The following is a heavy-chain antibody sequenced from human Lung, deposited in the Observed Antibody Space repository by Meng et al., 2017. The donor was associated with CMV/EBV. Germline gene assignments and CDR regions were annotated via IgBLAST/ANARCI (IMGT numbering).Heavy chain of an antibody. J-gene: IGHJ6*02. Sequence: ESLKISXAASVFTVSSNSMNWVRQAPGKGLEWVSLIYSGGGTYYADSVKGRFTISRDNFKNTLYLQMNSLRAEDTAVYYCARVLTAHHYYGMDVWRQGTTVTVSS. D-gene: IGHD5-18*01. CDR2: IYSGGGT. CDR3: ARVLTAHHYYGMDV. CDR1: VFTVSSNS. V-gene: IGHV3-53*01.